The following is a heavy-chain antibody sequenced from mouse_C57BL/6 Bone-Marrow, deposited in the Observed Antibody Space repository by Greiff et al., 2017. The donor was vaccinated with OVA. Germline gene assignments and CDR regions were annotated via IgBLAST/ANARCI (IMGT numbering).Heavy chain of an antibody. V-gene: IGHV8-8*01. CDR3: ARRANWDGYFDV. Sequence: QVTLKVSGPGILQPSQTLSLTCSFSGFSLSTFGMGVGWLRQASGKGLEWLAHIWWDDDKYYNPALKSRLAISKDISKNQVFLKVASVDTADTATYYCARRANWDGYFDVWGSGKTVTVTS. D-gene: IGHD4-1*01. CDR1: GFSLSTFGMG. J-gene: IGHJ1*01. CDR2: IWWDDDK.